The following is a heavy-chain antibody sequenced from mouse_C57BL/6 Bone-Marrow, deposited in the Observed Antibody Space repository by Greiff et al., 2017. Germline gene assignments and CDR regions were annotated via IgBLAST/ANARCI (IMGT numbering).Heavy chain of an antibody. D-gene: IGHD2-3*01. CDR2: IYLGNGYT. Sequence: VQLQQSGAELVRPGSSVKMSCKTSGYTFTSYGINWVKQRPGQGLEWIGYIYLGNGYTEYNEKFKGKATLTSDTSSSTAYMQLSSLTSEDSAIYFGAFCDGYAEGYFDVWGTGTTVTVSS. V-gene: IGHV1-58*01. CDR3: AFCDGYAEGYFDV. CDR1: GYTFTSYG. J-gene: IGHJ1*03.